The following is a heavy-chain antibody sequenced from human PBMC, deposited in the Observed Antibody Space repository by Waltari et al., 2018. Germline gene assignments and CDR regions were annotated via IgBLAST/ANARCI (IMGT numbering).Heavy chain of an antibody. CDR2: INLDGDEK. Sequence: EVQLVESGGALVRPGGSLRLSCVASGFTFSRFWMTWVRQAPGKGLEWVANINLDGDEKYYVDSGRGRFDISRDNANNSLFLQINNLRPEDTAVYYCAKNRRGYDSGWSYFDSWGQGTLVTVSS. V-gene: IGHV3-7*01. CDR1: GFTFSRFW. J-gene: IGHJ4*02. CDR3: AKNRRGYDSGWSYFDS. D-gene: IGHD6-19*01.